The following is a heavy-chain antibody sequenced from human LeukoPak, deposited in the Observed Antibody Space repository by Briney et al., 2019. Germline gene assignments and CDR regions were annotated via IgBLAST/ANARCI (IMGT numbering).Heavy chain of an antibody. CDR2: ISGSGGKT. CDR3: TKEKDCDFLTGYYREAFDI. D-gene: IGHD3-9*01. Sequence: PGGSLRLSCAASGFTFSSYAMSWVRQAPGKGLEWVSGISGSGGKTYYEDSVKGRFTISRDNSKNTMYLQMNSLRAEDTALYYCTKEKDCDFLTGYYREAFDIWGQGTMVTVSS. V-gene: IGHV3-23*01. J-gene: IGHJ3*02. CDR1: GFTFSSYA.